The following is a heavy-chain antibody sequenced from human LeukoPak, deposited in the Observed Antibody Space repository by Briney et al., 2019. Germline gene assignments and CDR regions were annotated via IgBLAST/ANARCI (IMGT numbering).Heavy chain of an antibody. J-gene: IGHJ4*02. CDR1: GYSMTSGYY. CDR2: IYHSGNT. CDR3: ARLYLPATRFDY. V-gene: IGHV4-38-2*02. D-gene: IGHD5-24*01. Sequence: PSETLSLICTVSGYSMTSGYYWGWIRQPPGKGLEWIGTIYHSGNTYYNPSLRSRVTILVDTSKNQFSLNVRSVTAADTAVYYCARLYLPATRFDYWGQGTLVTVSS.